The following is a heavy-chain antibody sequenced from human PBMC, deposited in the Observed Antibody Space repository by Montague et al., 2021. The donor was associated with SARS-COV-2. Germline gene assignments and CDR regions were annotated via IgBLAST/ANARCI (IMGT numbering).Heavy chain of an antibody. CDR3: ARWYYGSGSYPH. J-gene: IGHJ4*02. D-gene: IGHD3-10*01. CDR1: GYSISSGYY. Sequence: SETLSLTCSVSGYSISSGYYWGWIRQPPGKGLGWIENIYHSGGTYYSPSLKSRVTVSVDTSKNQFSLRLSSVTAADTAVYYCARWYYGSGSYPHWGQGTLVTVSS. V-gene: IGHV4-38-2*01. CDR2: IYHSGGT.